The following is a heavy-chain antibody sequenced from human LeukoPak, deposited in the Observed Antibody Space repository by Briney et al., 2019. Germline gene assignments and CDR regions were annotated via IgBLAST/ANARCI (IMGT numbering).Heavy chain of an antibody. Sequence: PETLSLTCTVSGGSVSSSSYYWGWIRQPPGKGLEWVGSITYSGTNYNNPALKSRVSVSIDTSNNQYSVKQTPMTAADRAMYYSASLGTLRSWGQGTLVTVSS. V-gene: IGHV4-39*01. CDR1: GGSVSSSSYY. CDR3: ASLGTLRS. D-gene: IGHD3-10*01. J-gene: IGHJ5*02. CDR2: ITYSGTN.